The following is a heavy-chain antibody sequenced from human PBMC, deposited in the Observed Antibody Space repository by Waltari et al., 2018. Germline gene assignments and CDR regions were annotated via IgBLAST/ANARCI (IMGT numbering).Heavy chain of an antibody. CDR2: INHSGRP. CDR1: GGSFSGYY. Sequence: QVQLQQWGAGLLKPSETLSLTCAVYGGSFSGYYWSWIRQPPGKGLEWIGEINHSGRPNDNPSLKSRVTISVDTSKNQFSLKLSSVTAADTAVYYCARGEGQHWGQGTLVTVSS. CDR3: ARGEGQH. V-gene: IGHV4-34*01. J-gene: IGHJ1*01.